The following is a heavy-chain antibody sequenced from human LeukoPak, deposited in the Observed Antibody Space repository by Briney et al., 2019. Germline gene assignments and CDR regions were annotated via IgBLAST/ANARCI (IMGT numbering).Heavy chain of an antibody. J-gene: IGHJ4*02. D-gene: IGHD3-10*01. CDR2: IKSKTDGGTT. Sequence: GGSLRLSCAASGFTFSNAWMIWVRQAPGKGLEWVGRIKSKTDGGTTDYAAPVKGRFTISRDDSKNTLYLQMNSLKTEDTAVYYCTTPTYYYGSGSYPPGDYWGQGTLVTVSS. V-gene: IGHV3-15*01. CDR1: GFTFSNAW. CDR3: TTPTYYYGSGSYPPGDY.